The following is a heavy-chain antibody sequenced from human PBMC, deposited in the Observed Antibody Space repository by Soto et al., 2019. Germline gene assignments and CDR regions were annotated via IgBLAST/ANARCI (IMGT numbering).Heavy chain of an antibody. CDR3: ARMKLARLDH. V-gene: IGHV1-69*09. CDR2: INPASQLR. CDR1: GVSFNSYG. Sequence: QVQLLKSGTEVKRPGSSVKVSCRASGVSFNSYGFAWVRQAPGRGLEWVGKINPASQLRNYQQSLQGRVTITADTSTTTAYMEFSGLTSEDTAVYYCARMKLARLDHWGQGTLVTVSS. J-gene: IGHJ4*02.